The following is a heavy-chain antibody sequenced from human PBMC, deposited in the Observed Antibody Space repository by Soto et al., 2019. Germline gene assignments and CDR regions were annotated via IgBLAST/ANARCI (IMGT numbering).Heavy chain of an antibody. V-gene: IGHV3-33*01. D-gene: IGHD3-10*01. Sequence: QVQLVESGGGVVQPGRSLRLSCAASGFTFSSYGMHWVRQAPGKGLEWVAVIWYDGSNKYYADSVKGRFTISRDNSKNTRYLQMNSLRAEDTAVYYCARGGTMVRGVMDVWGKGTTVTVSS. CDR1: GFTFSSYG. CDR3: ARGGTMVRGVMDV. CDR2: IWYDGSNK. J-gene: IGHJ6*04.